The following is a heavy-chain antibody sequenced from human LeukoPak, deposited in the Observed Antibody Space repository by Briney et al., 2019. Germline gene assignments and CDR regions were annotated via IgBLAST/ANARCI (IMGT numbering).Heavy chain of an antibody. Sequence: GESLKVSCKGSGYSFTNYWIGWVRHMPGQGLEWMGIIYPGDSNTRYSPSFQGQVTFSADKSINTAYLQWSSLEASDTALYYCARRAVAATEGLYYFDSWGRGTLVTVSS. CDR3: ARRAVAATEGLYYFDS. V-gene: IGHV5-51*01. D-gene: IGHD6-19*01. CDR2: IYPGDSNT. CDR1: GYSFTNYW. J-gene: IGHJ4*02.